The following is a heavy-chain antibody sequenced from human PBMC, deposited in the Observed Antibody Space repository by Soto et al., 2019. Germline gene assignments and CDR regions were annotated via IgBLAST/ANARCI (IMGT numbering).Heavy chain of an antibody. CDR2: INSDGSST. D-gene: IGHD3-10*01. V-gene: IGHV3-74*01. Sequence: GGSLRLSCAASGFTFSSYWMHWVRQAPGKGLVWVSRINSDGSSTSYADSVKGRFTISRDNAKNTLYLQMNSLRAEDTAVYYCARPSPYYYGYYWGQGTLVTVSS. J-gene: IGHJ4*02. CDR3: ARPSPYYYGYY. CDR1: GFTFSSYW.